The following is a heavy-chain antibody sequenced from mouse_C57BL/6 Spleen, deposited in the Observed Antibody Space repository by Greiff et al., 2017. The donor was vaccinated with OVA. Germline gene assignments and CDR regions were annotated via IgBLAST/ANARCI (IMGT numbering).Heavy chain of an antibody. CDR1: GFTFSSYG. Sequence: EVQLVESGGDLVKPGGSLKLSCAASGFTFSSYGMSWVRQTPDKRLEGVATISSCGSYTYYPDSVKGRFSISRDNAKNTLYLQMSSLMSEDTAMYYCARLVDSSFAYWGQGTLVTVSA. V-gene: IGHV5-6*01. J-gene: IGHJ3*01. CDR3: ARLVDSSFAY. CDR2: ISSCGSYT. D-gene: IGHD3-2*01.